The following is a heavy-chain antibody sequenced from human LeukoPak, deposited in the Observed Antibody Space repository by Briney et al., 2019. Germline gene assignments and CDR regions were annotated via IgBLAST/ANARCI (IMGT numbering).Heavy chain of an antibody. J-gene: IGHJ4*02. Sequence: GGSLRLSCAASGFIVSNNYVNWVRQAPGKGLEWVSIIYSGGGTYYADSVKGRFTISRDNSKNTLYLQMNSLRADDTAVYYCARGCYYERSGYCPFDYWGPGTLVTVSS. V-gene: IGHV3-53*01. CDR3: ARGCYYERSGYCPFDY. D-gene: IGHD3-22*01. CDR1: GFIVSNNY. CDR2: IYSGGGT.